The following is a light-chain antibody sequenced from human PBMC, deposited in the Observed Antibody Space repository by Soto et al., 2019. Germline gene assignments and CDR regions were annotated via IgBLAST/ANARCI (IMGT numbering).Light chain of an antibody. V-gene: IGKV1-5*01. J-gene: IGKJ1*01. Sequence: DIQMIQSPSTLSASIGDSVTITCRASQSISTWLAWYQQKPGKAPKLLIFDASSLEGGVPSRFSGSGSGTEFTLTISNLQPDDFATYYCQQYSTYLFGQGTKVEIK. CDR1: QSISTW. CDR3: QQYSTYL. CDR2: DAS.